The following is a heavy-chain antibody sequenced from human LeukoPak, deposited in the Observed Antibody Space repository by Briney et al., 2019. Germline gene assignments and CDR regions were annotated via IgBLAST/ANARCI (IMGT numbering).Heavy chain of an antibody. CDR1: GQSISIGFQ. Sequence: SETLSLTCDVAGQSISIGFQWGWIRQTPGKGLEWIGNTHQSGTTHYNPSLTSRVAISMDAARNRFSLNLNSVTAADTAVYYCTRFDYIWEGDGGSHGMDAFDIWGQGTMVIVSS. J-gene: IGHJ3*02. CDR3: TRFDYIWEGDGGSHGMDAFDI. V-gene: IGHV4-38-2*01. D-gene: IGHD3-16*01. CDR2: THQSGTT.